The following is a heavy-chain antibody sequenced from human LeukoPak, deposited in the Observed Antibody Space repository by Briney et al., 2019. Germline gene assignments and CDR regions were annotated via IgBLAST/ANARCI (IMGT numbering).Heavy chain of an antibody. CDR1: GFTFSSYW. Sequence: GGSLRLSCAASGFTFSSYWMHWVRQAPGKGLVWVSRINSDGSSTSYADSVKGRFTISRDNAKNTLYLQMNSLRAEDTAVYYCARDWNVLRYFDWLLPPNWSDPWGQGTLVTVSS. V-gene: IGHV3-74*01. CDR3: ARDWNVLRYFDWLLPPNWSDP. CDR2: INSDGSST. D-gene: IGHD3-9*01. J-gene: IGHJ5*02.